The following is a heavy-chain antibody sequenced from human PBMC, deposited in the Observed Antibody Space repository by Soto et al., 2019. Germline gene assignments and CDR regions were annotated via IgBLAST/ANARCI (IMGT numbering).Heavy chain of an antibody. J-gene: IGHJ4*02. CDR1: GFTFTRYS. CDR3: ARESEDLTSNFDY. V-gene: IGHV3-21*06. Sequence: GGPLRLSCAASGFTFTRYSMNWVRQAPGKGLEWVSSISSTTNYIYYGDSMKGRFTISRDNAKNSLYLEMNSLRAEDTAVYYCARESEDLTSNFDYWGQGTLVTVSS. CDR2: ISSTTNYI.